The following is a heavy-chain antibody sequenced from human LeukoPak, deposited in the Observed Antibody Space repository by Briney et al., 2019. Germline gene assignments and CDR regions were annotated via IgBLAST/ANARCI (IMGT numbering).Heavy chain of an antibody. CDR2: IYYSGST. Sequence: PSETLSLTCTVSGGSISSYFWSWIRQPPGKGLEWMGYIYYSGSTNYNPSLKSRVTISVDTSKNQFSLKLSSVTAADTAVYYCARRSLAYCGGDCYSGGSSFDYWGQGTLVTVSS. CDR3: ARRSLAYCGGDCYSGGSSFDY. J-gene: IGHJ4*02. CDR1: GGSISSYF. V-gene: IGHV4-59*08. D-gene: IGHD2-21*02.